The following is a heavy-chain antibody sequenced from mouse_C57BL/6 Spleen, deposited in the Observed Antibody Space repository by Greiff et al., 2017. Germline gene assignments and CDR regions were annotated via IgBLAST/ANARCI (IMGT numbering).Heavy chain of an antibody. Sequence: EVKLQQSGPELVKPGASVKISCKASGYTFTDYYMNWVKQSHGKSLEWIGDINPNNGGTSYNQKFKGKATLTVDKSSSTAYMELRSLTSEDSAVYYCASLTVVDAMDYWGQGTSVTVSS. CDR1: GYTFTDYY. CDR2: INPNNGGT. D-gene: IGHD1-1*01. J-gene: IGHJ4*01. V-gene: IGHV1-26*01. CDR3: ASLTVVDAMDY.